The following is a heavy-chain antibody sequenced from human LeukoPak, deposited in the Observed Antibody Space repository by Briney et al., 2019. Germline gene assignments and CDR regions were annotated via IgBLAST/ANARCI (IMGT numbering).Heavy chain of an antibody. D-gene: IGHD6-6*01. J-gene: IGHJ5*02. CDR2: IYYIGST. CDR3: ARRSPSLDWFDP. Sequence: PSETLSLTCTVSGDSIISYFWSWIRQPPGKGLEWIGYIYYIGSTTYNPSLKSRVTMSVDTSKNQFSLKLRSVTAADTAVYYCARRSPSLDWFDPWGQGTLVTVSS. CDR1: GDSIISYF. V-gene: IGHV4-59*01.